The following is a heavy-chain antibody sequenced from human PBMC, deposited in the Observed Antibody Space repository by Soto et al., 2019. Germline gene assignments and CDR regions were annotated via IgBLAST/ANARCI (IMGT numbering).Heavy chain of an antibody. D-gene: IGHD1-7*01. CDR1: GFAFSNSA. V-gene: IGHV3-23*01. CDR2: ISGSGDST. Sequence: GGSLRLSCAASGFAFSNSAMTWVRQAPGKGLEWVSVISGSGDSTSYADSVKGHFTISRDNSMDTLYVQMNNLRAEDTAIYYCAKGPFADWKYGWLDPWGQGTLVTVSS. CDR3: AKGPFADWKYGWLDP. J-gene: IGHJ5*02.